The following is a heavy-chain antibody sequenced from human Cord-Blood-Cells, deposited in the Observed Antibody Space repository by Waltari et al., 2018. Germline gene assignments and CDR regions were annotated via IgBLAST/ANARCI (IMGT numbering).Heavy chain of an antibody. CDR2: IYPGDSDT. CDR1: GYSFTSYW. V-gene: IGHV5-51*01. Sequence: EVQLVQSGAEVKKPGESLKNSCKGSGYSFTSYWIGWVCQMHGKGLEWMGIIYPGDSDTRYSPSFQGQVTISADKSISTAYLQWSSLKASDTAMYYCARHRYYYDSSGYCDYWGQGTLVTVSS. CDR3: ARHRYYYDSSGYCDY. J-gene: IGHJ4*02. D-gene: IGHD3-22*01.